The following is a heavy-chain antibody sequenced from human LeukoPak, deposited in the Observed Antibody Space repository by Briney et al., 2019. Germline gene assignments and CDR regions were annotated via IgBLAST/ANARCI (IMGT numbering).Heavy chain of an antibody. CDR1: GFTFSNYA. CDR2: ISARGGST. V-gene: IGHV3-23*01. CDR3: EKDILSSGWPHAFDI. J-gene: IGHJ3*02. D-gene: IGHD6-19*01. Sequence: PGGSLRLSCAASGFTFSNYAMSWVRQAPGKGLEWVSTISARGGSTYYVDSAKGRSTISRENSKNTLYLQMKSLRAESTAVYYCEKDILSSGWPHAFDIWGQGTMVTVSS.